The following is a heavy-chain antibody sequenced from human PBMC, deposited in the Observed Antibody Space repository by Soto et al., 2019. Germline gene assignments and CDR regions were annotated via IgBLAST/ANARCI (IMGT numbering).Heavy chain of an antibody. CDR1: GGSFSGYY. CDR3: ARLLGYCSGGSCYDVAFDI. J-gene: IGHJ3*02. Sequence: QVQLQQWGAGLLKPSETLSLTCAVYGGSFSGYYWSWIRQPPGKGLEWIGEINHSGSTNYNPSLKSRVTISVDTSKNQFSLKLSSVTAADTAVYYCARLLGYCSGGSCYDVAFDIWGQGTMVTVSS. V-gene: IGHV4-34*01. D-gene: IGHD2-15*01. CDR2: INHSGST.